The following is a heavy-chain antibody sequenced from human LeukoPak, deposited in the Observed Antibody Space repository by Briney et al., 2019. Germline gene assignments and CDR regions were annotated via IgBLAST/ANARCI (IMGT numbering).Heavy chain of an antibody. J-gene: IGHJ3*02. CDR3: ARVSPPRITDGSGYGAFDI. CDR1: GGSFSGYY. CDR2: INHSGST. Sequence: SETLSLTCAVYGGSFSGYYWNWIRQPPGKGLEWIGEINHSGSTNYNPSLKSRVTISVDTSKNQFSLKLSSVTAADTAVYYCARVSPPRITDGSGYGAFDIWGQGTMVTVSS. V-gene: IGHV4-34*01. D-gene: IGHD3-3*01.